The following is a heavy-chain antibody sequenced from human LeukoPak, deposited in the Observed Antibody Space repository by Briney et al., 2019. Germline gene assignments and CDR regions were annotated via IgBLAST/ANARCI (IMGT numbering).Heavy chain of an antibody. Sequence: GGSLRLSCAASGFIFGAYALHWVRQAPGKGLEWVAVISYDGSNKYYVDSVKGRITISRDKSKNTVYLQMNSLRVEDTAVYYCARDAGTDGTYFDYWGQGTLVTVSS. CDR1: GFIFGAYA. V-gene: IGHV3-30*04. CDR3: ARDAGTDGTYFDY. D-gene: IGHD1-1*01. CDR2: ISYDGSNK. J-gene: IGHJ4*02.